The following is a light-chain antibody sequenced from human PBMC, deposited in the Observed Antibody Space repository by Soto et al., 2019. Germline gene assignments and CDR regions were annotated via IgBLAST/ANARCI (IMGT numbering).Light chain of an antibody. CDR1: SSDIGSHDY. V-gene: IGLV2-23*01. J-gene: IGLJ3*02. CDR2: EGN. CDR3: CSYAGAGTWV. Sequence: QSAPTQPASVSGSPGQSITISCTGTSSDIGSHDYVSWYQHHPGKAPKLIIYEGNKRPSGVSNRFSGSKSGNTASLTISGLQAEDEAYYYCCSYAGAGTWVFGGGTKLTV.